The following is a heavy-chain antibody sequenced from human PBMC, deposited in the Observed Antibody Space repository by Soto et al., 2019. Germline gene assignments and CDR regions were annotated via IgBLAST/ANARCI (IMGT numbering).Heavy chain of an antibody. Sequence: GGSLRLSCEASGFTFSIYAMSWVRQAPGKGLEWVSGIRGSESLTLYADSVKGRFIISRDNSKNTLHYYMNSLRAEDTAVYYCAKPKRSLGDCSGTSCYSFDDWGQGTLVTVSS. J-gene: IGHJ4*02. V-gene: IGHV3-23*01. CDR2: IRGSESLT. CDR3: AKPKRSLGDCSGTSCYSFDD. CDR1: GFTFSIYA. D-gene: IGHD2-2*01.